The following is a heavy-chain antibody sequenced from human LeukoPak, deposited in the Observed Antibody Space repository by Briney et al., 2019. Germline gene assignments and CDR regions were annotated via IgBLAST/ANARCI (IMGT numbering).Heavy chain of an antibody. CDR1: GGTFSSYA. J-gene: IGHJ4*02. CDR2: IIPIFGTA. CDR3: ARDKGSSGRDY. V-gene: IGHV1-69*05. Sequence: SVKVSRKASGGTFSSYAISWVRQAPGQGVEWMGRIIPIFGTATSEQKFQGRVTITTDESTSTAYMELSSLRSEDTAVYYCARDKGSSGRDYWGQGTLVTVSS. D-gene: IGHD6-19*01.